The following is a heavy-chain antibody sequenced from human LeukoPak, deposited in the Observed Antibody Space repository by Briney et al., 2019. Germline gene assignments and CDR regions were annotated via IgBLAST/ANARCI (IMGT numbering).Heavy chain of an antibody. CDR3: AKGYGSGWYDNWFDS. Sequence: GGSLRLSCAASGFNFSSYAMSWVRQAPGKGLEWVSTISDHGGATYYVDSVKRRFIISRDNSKNTLYLQMDRLRAEDTALYYCAKGYGSGWYDNWFDSWGQGTLVTVSS. CDR1: GFNFSSYA. V-gene: IGHV3-23*01. J-gene: IGHJ5*01. CDR2: ISDHGGAT. D-gene: IGHD6-19*01.